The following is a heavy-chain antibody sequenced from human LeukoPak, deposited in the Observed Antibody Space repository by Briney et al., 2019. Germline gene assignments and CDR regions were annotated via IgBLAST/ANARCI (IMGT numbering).Heavy chain of an antibody. D-gene: IGHD6-13*01. J-gene: IGHJ5*02. CDR1: GGSISSGGYY. Sequence: SETLSLTCTVSGGSISSGGYYWSWIRQPPGKGLEWIGYIYHSGSTYYNPSLKSRVTISVDKSKNQFSLKLSSVTAADTAVYYCARVMAAAGTRTWGQGTLVTVSS. CDR2: IYHSGST. CDR3: ARVMAAAGTRT. V-gene: IGHV4-30-2*01.